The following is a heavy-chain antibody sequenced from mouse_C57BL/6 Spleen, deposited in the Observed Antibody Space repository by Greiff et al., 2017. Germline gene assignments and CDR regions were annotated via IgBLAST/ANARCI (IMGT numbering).Heavy chain of an antibody. CDR3: ARDYSPPYYFDY. J-gene: IGHJ2*01. CDR1: GYSFTGYY. V-gene: IGHV1-42*01. D-gene: IGHD2-12*01. Sequence: VQLKQSGPELVKPGASVKISCKASGYSFTGYYMNWVKQSPEKSLEWIGEINPSTGGTTYNQKFKAKATLTVDKSSSTAYMQLKSLTSEDSAVYYCARDYSPPYYFDYWGQGTTLTVSS. CDR2: INPSTGGT.